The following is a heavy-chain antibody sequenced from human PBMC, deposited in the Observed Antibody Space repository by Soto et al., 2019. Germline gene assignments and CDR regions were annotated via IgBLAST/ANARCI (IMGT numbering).Heavy chain of an antibody. CDR3: ARETYYSVLRSYILDY. J-gene: IGHJ4*02. CDR2: IYYTGST. V-gene: IGHV4-61*08. Sequence: SETLSVTWAVSGGSISSGGYCWSWIRQPPGKGLEWIGYIYYTGSTNYNPSLKSRVTISVDTSKNQFSLKLNSVTAADTAVYYCARETYYSVLRSYILDYWGQGTLVTVSS. CDR1: GGSISSGGYC. D-gene: IGHD3-10*01.